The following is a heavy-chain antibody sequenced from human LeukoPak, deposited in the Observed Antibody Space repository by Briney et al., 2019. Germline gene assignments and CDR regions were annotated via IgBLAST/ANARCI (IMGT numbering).Heavy chain of an antibody. V-gene: IGHV4-31*03. D-gene: IGHD5-18*01. CDR1: GGSLGSGTYY. CDR3: ASQRATAMGYFDY. CDR2: IYHSGAT. J-gene: IGHJ4*02. Sequence: SQTLSLTCTVSGGSLGSGTYYWSWIRQHPGKGLEWIGYIYHSGATYYNPSLKSRVTISADMSKNQFSLNLSSVTAADTAVYYCASQRATAMGYFDYWGQGILVTVSS.